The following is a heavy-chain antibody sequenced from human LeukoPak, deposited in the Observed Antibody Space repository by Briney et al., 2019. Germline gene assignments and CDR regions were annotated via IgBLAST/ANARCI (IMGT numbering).Heavy chain of an antibody. CDR2: IDPNTGDT. V-gene: IGHV1-2*06. Sequence: ASVKVSCKASGYTFTNYYIHWVRQAPGQGLEWMGRIDPNTGDTNYAQKFQGRVTMTRDTSISTAYMELSRPRSDDTAVYYCTRIIDYWGQGTLVTVSS. CDR1: GYTFTNYY. J-gene: IGHJ4*02. CDR3: TRIIDY.